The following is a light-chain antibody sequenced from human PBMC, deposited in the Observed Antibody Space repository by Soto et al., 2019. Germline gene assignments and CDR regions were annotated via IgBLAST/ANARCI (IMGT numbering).Light chain of an antibody. Sequence: NFMLTQPHSVSESPGKTVTISCTRSSGSIASNYVQWYQQRPGSSPTNVIYEHNQRPSGVPDRFSGSIDSSSNSASLTISGLKTEDEADYYCQSYDSSNHVVFGGGTKVTVL. J-gene: IGLJ2*01. CDR1: SGSIASNY. CDR3: QSYDSSNHVV. V-gene: IGLV6-57*01. CDR2: EHN.